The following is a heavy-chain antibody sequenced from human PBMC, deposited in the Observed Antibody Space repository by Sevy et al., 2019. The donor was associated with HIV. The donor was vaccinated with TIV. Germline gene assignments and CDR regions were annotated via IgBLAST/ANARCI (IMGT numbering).Heavy chain of an antibody. CDR3: ARGAAVAGRGEYFQH. CDR2: ISAYNGNT. J-gene: IGHJ1*01. V-gene: IGHV1-18*04. D-gene: IGHD6-19*01. Sequence: ASVKVSFKASGYTFTSYGISWVRQAPGQGLEWMGWISAYNGNTNYAQKLQGRVTMTTDTSTSTAYMELRSLRSDDTAVYYCARGAAVAGRGEYFQHWGQGTLVTVSS. CDR1: GYTFTSYG.